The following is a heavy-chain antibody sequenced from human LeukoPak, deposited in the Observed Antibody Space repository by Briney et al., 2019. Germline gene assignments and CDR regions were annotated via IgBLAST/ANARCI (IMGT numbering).Heavy chain of an antibody. V-gene: IGHV3-21*03. Sequence: SVKGRFTISRDNDKNSLYLQMNSLKIEDTAVYYCTTATLGYLYVWGKGTTVTVSS. J-gene: IGHJ6*04. D-gene: IGHD2-15*01. CDR3: TTATLGYLYV.